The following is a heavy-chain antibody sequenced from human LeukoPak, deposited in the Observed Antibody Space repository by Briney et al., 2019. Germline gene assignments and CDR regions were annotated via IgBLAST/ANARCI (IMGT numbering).Heavy chain of an antibody. CDR1: GFTFSSYS. CDR3: ARDRKGGSGSYYRSLYDY. J-gene: IGHJ4*02. V-gene: IGHV3-21*01. CDR2: ISSSSSYI. D-gene: IGHD3-10*01. Sequence: GGSLRLSCAASGFTFSSYSMNWVRQAPGKGLEWFSSISSSSSYIYYADSVKGRFTISRDNAKNSLYLQMNSLRAEDTAVYYCARDRKGGSGSYYRSLYDYWGQGTLVTVSS.